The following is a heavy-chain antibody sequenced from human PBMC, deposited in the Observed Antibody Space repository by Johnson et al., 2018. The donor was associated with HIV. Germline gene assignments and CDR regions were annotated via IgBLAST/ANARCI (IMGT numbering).Heavy chain of an antibody. CDR3: ARDAIAVAVRCAFDI. CDR1: GFTFSDYY. V-gene: IGHV3-11*05. J-gene: IGHJ3*02. D-gene: IGHD6-19*01. Sequence: QVQLVESGGGLVQPGGSLRLSCAASGFTFSDYYMSWVRQAPGKGLEWVSGISWNSGNIDYADSVKGRFTISRDNAKNSLYLQMNSLRAEDTALYYCARDAIAVAVRCAFDIWGQGTMVTVSS. CDR2: ISWNSGNI.